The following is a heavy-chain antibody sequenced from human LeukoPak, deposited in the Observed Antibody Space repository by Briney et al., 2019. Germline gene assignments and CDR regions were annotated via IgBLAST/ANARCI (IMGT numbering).Heavy chain of an antibody. CDR2: ISRGGGTI. D-gene: IGHD5-18*01. V-gene: IGHV3-48*03. CDR1: GFSFSNNE. CDR3: ASSTGYSYGYFDY. J-gene: IGHJ4*02. Sequence: GGSLRLSCEASGFSFSNNEMNWVRQAPGRGLEWVSYISRGGGTIYYADSVKGRFTLSRDNVQNSLYLQMNSLRAEDTAVYYCASSTGYSYGYFDYWGQGTLVTVSS.